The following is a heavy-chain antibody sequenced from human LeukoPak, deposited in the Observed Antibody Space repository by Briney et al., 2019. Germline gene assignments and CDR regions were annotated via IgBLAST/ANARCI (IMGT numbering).Heavy chain of an antibody. J-gene: IGHJ5*02. CDR2: IYYSGST. CDR3: ASYSNYTKNNWFDP. Sequence: SETLSLTCTVSGDSISSSNYYWGWIRQPPGKGLEWIGTIYYSGSTYSNPSLKSRITISVDTSKNQFSLKLSSVTAADTAVYYCASYSNYTKNNWFDPWGQGTLVTVSS. D-gene: IGHD4-11*01. CDR1: GDSISSSNYY. V-gene: IGHV4-39*01.